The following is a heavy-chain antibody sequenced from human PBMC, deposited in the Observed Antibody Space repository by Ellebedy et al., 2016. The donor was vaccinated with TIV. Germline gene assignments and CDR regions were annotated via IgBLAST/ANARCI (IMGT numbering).Heavy chain of an antibody. J-gene: IGHJ4*02. CDR3: ASGGGYSYGWGPSYGY. Sequence: SVKVSXXASGGTFSSYAISWVRQAPGQGLEWMGGIIPIFGTANYAQKFQGRVTITADESTSTAYMELSSLRSEDTAVYYCASGGGYSYGWGPSYGYWGQGTLVTVSS. V-gene: IGHV1-69*13. CDR1: GGTFSSYA. D-gene: IGHD5-18*01. CDR2: IIPIFGTA.